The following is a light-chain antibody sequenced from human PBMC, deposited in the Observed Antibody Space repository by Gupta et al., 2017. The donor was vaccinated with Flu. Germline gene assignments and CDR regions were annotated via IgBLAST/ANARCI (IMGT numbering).Light chain of an antibody. J-gene: IGLJ2*01. CDR1: KLGDKY. CDR3: RGSDRNSGV. V-gene: IGLV3-1*01. Sequence: SYELTQPPSVSVSPGQTASITCSGDKLGDKYACWYQQKPAKSPVLVIYQASKRPSGTPERVYGADSANNADTKSGEARARDDADDYCRGSDRNSGVVGGGTKFTVL. CDR2: QAS.